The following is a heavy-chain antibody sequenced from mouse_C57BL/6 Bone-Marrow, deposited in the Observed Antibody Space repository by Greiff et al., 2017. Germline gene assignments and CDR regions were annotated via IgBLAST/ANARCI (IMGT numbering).Heavy chain of an antibody. V-gene: IGHV1-82*01. D-gene: IGHD3-1*01. CDR3: ARVLGAMDY. CDR2: IYPGDGDT. CDR1: GYAFSSSW. Sequence: QVQLQQSGPELVKPGASVKISCTASGYAFSSSWMNWVKQRPGKGLEWIGRIYPGDGDTNYNGKFKGKATLTADKSSSTAYMQLSSLTSEDSAVYFCARVLGAMDYGGQGTSVTVSS. J-gene: IGHJ4*01.